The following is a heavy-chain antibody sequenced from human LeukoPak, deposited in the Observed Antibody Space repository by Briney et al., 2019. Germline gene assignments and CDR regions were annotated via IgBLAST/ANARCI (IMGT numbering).Heavy chain of an antibody. J-gene: IGHJ3*02. CDR1: GFTFTTYT. CDR3: ARTRVIVGATSDAFDI. D-gene: IGHD1-26*01. Sequence: ASVKVSCKTSGFTFTTYTMHWVRQAPGQRLEWMGWINAANGNTQYSQKFQGRVTITRDTSASTAYMELSSLRSEDTAVYYCARTRVIVGATSDAFDIWGQGTMVTVSS. V-gene: IGHV1-3*01. CDR2: INAANGNT.